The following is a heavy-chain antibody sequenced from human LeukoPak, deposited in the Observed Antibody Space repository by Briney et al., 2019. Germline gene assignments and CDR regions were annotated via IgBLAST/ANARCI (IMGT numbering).Heavy chain of an antibody. Sequence: GGSLRLSCAASGFTFSDYYMSWIRQAPGKGLEWVSYISSSGSTIYYADSVKGRSTISRDNAKNSLYLQMNSLRAEDTAVYYCLVDTAMVTGNWFDPWGQGTLVTVSS. J-gene: IGHJ5*02. D-gene: IGHD5-18*01. CDR2: ISSSGSTI. V-gene: IGHV3-11*01. CDR1: GFTFSDYY. CDR3: LVDTAMVTGNWFDP.